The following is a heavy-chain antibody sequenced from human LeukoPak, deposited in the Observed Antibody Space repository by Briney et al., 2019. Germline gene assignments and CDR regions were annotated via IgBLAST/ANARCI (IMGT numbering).Heavy chain of an antibody. Sequence: GASLKLSCTASGYTFTSYGISWVRQAPGQGLEWVACISDYNGNTNYAQKPQGRVTMTTDTSTSTAYMELSSLRSDDTAVYYCARGARSEYLLLRAFDYWGEGALVTVSS. J-gene: IGHJ4*02. CDR3: ARGARSEYLLLRAFDY. CDR2: ISDYNGNT. CDR1: GYTFTSYG. D-gene: IGHD2-2*01. V-gene: IGHV1-18*01.